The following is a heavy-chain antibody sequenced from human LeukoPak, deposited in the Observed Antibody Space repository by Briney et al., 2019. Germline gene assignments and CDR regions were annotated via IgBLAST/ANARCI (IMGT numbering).Heavy chain of an antibody. CDR1: GGSISSGGYS. CDR3: ARGLYYYDSSGYYAPLDI. D-gene: IGHD3-22*01. J-gene: IGHJ3*02. Sequence: SQTLSLTCAVSGGSISSGGYSWSWIRQPPGKGLEWIGYIYHSGSTYYNPSLKSRVTISVDRSKNQFSLKLSPVTAADTAVYYCARGLYYYDSSGYYAPLDIWGQGTMVTVSS. V-gene: IGHV4-30-2*01. CDR2: IYHSGST.